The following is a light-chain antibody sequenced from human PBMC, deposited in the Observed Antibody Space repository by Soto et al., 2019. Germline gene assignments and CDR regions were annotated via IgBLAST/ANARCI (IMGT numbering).Light chain of an antibody. Sequence: QAVVTQTPSASGTPGQRVTFSCSGGSSNIGGNYVSWFQQLPGMAPKLLIYETYKRPSGVPDRFSGSKSGTSASPAISGLQSEDEADYYCAAWDDNLNVVVFGGGTKLTVL. CDR3: AAWDDNLNVVV. CDR1: SSNIGGNY. V-gene: IGLV1-44*01. J-gene: IGLJ3*02. CDR2: ETY.